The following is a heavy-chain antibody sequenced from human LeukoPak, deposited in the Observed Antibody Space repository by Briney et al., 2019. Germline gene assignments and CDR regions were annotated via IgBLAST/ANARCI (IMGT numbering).Heavy chain of an antibody. CDR2: IAGNGLST. D-gene: IGHD3-9*01. CDR1: GFSFNYFA. J-gene: IGHJ6*03. CDR3: ARRKNDLLEPLEPNLHYMDV. V-gene: IGHV3-64*02. Sequence: GGSLRLSCVGSGFSFNYFAMHWVRQAPGKGLEYVATIAGNGLSTYEADSVRGRFTITRDNSKNTVDLQMGSLRPEDTAVYYCARRKNDLLEPLEPNLHYMDVWGQGTTVTVSS.